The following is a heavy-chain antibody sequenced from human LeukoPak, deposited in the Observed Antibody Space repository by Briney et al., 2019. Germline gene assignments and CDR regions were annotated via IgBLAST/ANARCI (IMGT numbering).Heavy chain of an antibody. CDR1: GIKFNIFG. J-gene: IGHJ4*02. Sequence: GGSLRLSCVASGIKFNIFGMSWVRQAPGKGLGWVSRVGGGNDIHYADSVKGRFTGSRDDAKNTVYLQMNSLRVEDTATYFCVKDATPMNSIWDYFDSWGQGTLVTVSS. CDR2: VGGGNDI. V-gene: IGHV3-23*01. D-gene: IGHD1-7*01. CDR3: VKDATPMNSIWDYFDS.